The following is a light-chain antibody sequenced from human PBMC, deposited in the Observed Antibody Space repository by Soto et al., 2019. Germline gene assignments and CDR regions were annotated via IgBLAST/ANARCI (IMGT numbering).Light chain of an antibody. J-gene: IGKJ4*01. CDR3: QQSFTTPLT. CDR2: KAS. Sequence: IQMTQSPSTLSASVCASVTITCLVSQSISTWLAWYQQKPGKVPKLLIFKASSLQSGVPSRFSGSGSGTDFNLTINSLQPEDFATYFCQQSFTTPLTFGGGTKVDIK. CDR1: QSISTW. V-gene: IGKV1-5*03.